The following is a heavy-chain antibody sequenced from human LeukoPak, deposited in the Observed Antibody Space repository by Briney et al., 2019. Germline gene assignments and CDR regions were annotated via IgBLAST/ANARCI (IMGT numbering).Heavy chain of an antibody. V-gene: IGHV3-21*04. CDR1: EFTVTNNY. CDR3: ARGFGGSRYYYGSGSYYNWDY. D-gene: IGHD3-10*01. Sequence: GGSLRLSCAASEFTVTNNYMTWVRQAPGKGLEWVSSISSSSSYIYYADSVKGRFTISRDNAKNSLYLQMNSLRAEDTAVYYCARGFGGSRYYYGSGSYYNWDYWGQGTLVTVSS. CDR2: ISSSSSYI. J-gene: IGHJ4*02.